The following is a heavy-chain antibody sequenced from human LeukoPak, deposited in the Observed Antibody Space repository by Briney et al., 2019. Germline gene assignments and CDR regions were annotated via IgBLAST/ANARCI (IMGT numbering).Heavy chain of an antibody. D-gene: IGHD2-15*01. Sequence: GSLRLSCAASGFTVSSSYMYWVRQAPGKGLEWVSFFYRGDSTYYAESVRGRFTISRDNSKNTLYLLMNSLIPEDTAVYYCAREVVSSPSYFDSWAREPWSPSPQ. J-gene: IGHJ4*02. CDR3: AREVVSSPSYFDS. V-gene: IGHV3-53*01. CDR2: FYRGDST. CDR1: GFTVSSSY.